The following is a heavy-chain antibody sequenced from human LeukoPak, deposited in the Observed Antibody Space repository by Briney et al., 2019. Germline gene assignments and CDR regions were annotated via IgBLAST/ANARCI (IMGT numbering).Heavy chain of an antibody. CDR3: ARNFGPYSSSWYSEDY. Sequence: GGSLRLSCAASGFTFNSYAMHWVRQAPGKGLEWVAVISYDGSNKYYAGSVKGRFTISRDSSKNTLYLQMNSLRAEDTAVYYCARNFGPYSSSWYSEDYWGQGTLVTVSS. V-gene: IGHV3-30*04. CDR2: ISYDGSNK. D-gene: IGHD6-13*01. CDR1: GFTFNSYA. J-gene: IGHJ4*02.